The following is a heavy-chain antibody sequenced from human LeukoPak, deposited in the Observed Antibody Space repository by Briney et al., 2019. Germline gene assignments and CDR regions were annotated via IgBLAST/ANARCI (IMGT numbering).Heavy chain of an antibody. D-gene: IGHD2-2*01. Sequence: SETLSLTCTVSGGSISSSSYYWGWIRQPPGKGLEWIGYIYYSGSTYYNPSLKSRVTISVDTSKNQFSLKLSSVTAADTAVYYCARSRSGYCSSTSCYALGLYYFDYWGQGTLVTVSS. CDR3: ARSRSGYCSSTSCYALGLYYFDY. J-gene: IGHJ4*02. CDR2: IYYSGST. CDR1: GGSISSSSYY. V-gene: IGHV4-30-4*08.